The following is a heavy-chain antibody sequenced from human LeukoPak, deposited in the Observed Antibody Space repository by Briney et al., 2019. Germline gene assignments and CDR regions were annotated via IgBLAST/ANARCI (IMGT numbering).Heavy chain of an antibody. Sequence: GGSLRLSCAASGFTFSSYAMSWVRQAPGKGLEWVSAISGSGGSTYYADSVKGRFTISRDNSKNTLYLQMNSLRAEDTAVYYCAKDRHYYYGSSGYYGSFDYWGQGTLVTVSS. CDR2: ISGSGGST. CDR1: GFTFSSYA. CDR3: AKDRHYYYGSSGYYGSFDY. V-gene: IGHV3-23*01. D-gene: IGHD3-22*01. J-gene: IGHJ4*02.